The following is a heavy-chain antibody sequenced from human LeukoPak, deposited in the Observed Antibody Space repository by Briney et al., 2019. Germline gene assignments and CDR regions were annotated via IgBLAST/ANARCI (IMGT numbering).Heavy chain of an antibody. CDR3: VRKYDY. V-gene: IGHV3-23*03. Sequence: PGGSLRLSCAASGFTFSSYAMSWVRQAPGKGLEWVSVIYSGGSTNYADSVKGRFTISRDNSKNTLYLQMNSLRAEDTAVYYCVRKYDYWGQGTLVTVSS. CDR1: GFTFSSYA. CDR2: IYSGGST. J-gene: IGHJ4*02.